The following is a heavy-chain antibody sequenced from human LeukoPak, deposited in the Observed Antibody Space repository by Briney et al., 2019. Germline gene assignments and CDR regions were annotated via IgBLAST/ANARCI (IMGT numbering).Heavy chain of an antibody. CDR2: IRYDGSNK. V-gene: IGHV3-30*02. D-gene: IGHD2-2*01. CDR3: AKDYCSSTSCWSAYAFDI. J-gene: IGHJ3*02. Sequence: GGSLRLSCAASGFTFRSYGMHWVRQAPGKGLEWVAFIRYDGSNKYYADSVKGRFTISRDNSKNTLYLQMNSLRAEDTAVYYCAKDYCSSTSCWSAYAFDIWGQGTMVTVSS. CDR1: GFTFRSYG.